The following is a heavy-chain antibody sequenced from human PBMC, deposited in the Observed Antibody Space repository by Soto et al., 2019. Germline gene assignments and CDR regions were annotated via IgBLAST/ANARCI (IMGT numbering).Heavy chain of an antibody. V-gene: IGHV4-30-4*08. CDR2: ITYRGRT. CDR1: GGSISSGDYY. Sequence: SETLSLTCTVSGGSISSGDYYWSWIRQSPGKGLEWIGYITYRGRTYYNPSLQSRVTISVDTSKNQFSLMLSSVTAADTAVYYCARHHILPSHIDYWGQGTLVTVSS. D-gene: IGHD2-8*01. J-gene: IGHJ4*02. CDR3: ARHHILPSHIDY.